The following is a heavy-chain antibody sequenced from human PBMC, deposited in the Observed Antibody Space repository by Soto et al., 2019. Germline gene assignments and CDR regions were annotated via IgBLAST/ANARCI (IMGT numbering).Heavy chain of an antibody. CDR2: VWANGINN. J-gene: IGHJ3*02. CDR1: GFMFTNYG. CDR3: VRERGPFDAFGT. V-gene: IGHV3-33*01. Sequence: VGSLRLSCAASGFMFTNYGMHWVRQAPGKGLEWVAVVWANGINNYYAAFVEGRFTISRDNSKNSLYLQMNSLRVEDTALYFCVRERGPFDAFGTWGQGTMVTVSS.